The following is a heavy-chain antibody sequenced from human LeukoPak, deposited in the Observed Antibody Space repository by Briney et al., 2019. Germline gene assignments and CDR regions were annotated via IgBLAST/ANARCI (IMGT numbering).Heavy chain of an antibody. V-gene: IGHV4-4*07. D-gene: IGHD1-14*01. CDR1: GDSITSYS. CDR2: VYASGTT. Sequence: SETLSLTCSVSGDSITSYSWSWIRQPAGKGLELIGRVYASGTTNYNPSLESRVTISMDKFQNQFSLTLRSVTAADTAVYYCARDRSRKFVGWFDPWGQGVLVTVSS. J-gene: IGHJ5*02. CDR3: ARDRSRKFVGWFDP.